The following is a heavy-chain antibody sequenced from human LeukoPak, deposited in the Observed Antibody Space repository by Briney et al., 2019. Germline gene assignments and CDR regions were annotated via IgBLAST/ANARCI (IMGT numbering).Heavy chain of an antibody. V-gene: IGHV4-31*03. CDR3: ARANGYYDILTAPWFDP. Sequence: SETLSLTCTVSGGSISSGGYYWSWLRQHPGKGLEWIGYIYYSGSTYYNPSLKSRVTISVDTSKNQFSLKLSSVTAADTAVYYCARANGYYDILTAPWFDPWGQGTLVTVSS. CDR1: GGSISSGGYY. CDR2: IYYSGST. J-gene: IGHJ5*02. D-gene: IGHD3-9*01.